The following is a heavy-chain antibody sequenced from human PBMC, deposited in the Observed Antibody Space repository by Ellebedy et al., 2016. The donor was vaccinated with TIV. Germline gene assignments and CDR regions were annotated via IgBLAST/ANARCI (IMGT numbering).Heavy chain of an antibody. D-gene: IGHD6-13*01. CDR3: AGQTIAAGGTEEYFHH. V-gene: IGHV4-39*01. Sequence: MPSETLSLTCTVSGGSISSSSYYWGWIRQPPGKGLEWIGSIYYIGNTYYTPSLKSRVTMSVDTSKNQFSLQLSSVTAADTAVYYCAGQTIAAGGTEEYFHHWGRGTLVTVSS. J-gene: IGHJ1*01. CDR2: IYYIGNT. CDR1: GGSISSSSYY.